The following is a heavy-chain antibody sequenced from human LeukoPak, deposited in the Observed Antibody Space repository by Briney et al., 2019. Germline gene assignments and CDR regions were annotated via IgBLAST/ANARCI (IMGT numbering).Heavy chain of an antibody. Sequence: GGSLRLSCAASGFTVSSNYMSWVRQAPGKGLEWVSVIYSGGSTYYADSVKGRFTISRGNSKNTLYLQMNSLRAEDTAVYYCAREESKADGSGWSGDFQHWGQGTLVTVSS. J-gene: IGHJ1*01. CDR3: AREESKADGSGWSGDFQH. CDR1: GFTVSSNY. CDR2: IYSGGST. V-gene: IGHV3-53*01. D-gene: IGHD6-19*01.